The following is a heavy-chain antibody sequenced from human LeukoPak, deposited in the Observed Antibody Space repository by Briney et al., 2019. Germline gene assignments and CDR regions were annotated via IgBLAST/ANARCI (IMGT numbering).Heavy chain of an antibody. CDR3: ARVRSFCSNRRGTYYYYMDV. Sequence: GESLRLSCAVSGFPFSSYWMSWVRQPPGKGLEWVAYIKQGGSGKDYVYSVKGRFTISRDNAKNSLYLQMNSLRAEDTAVYYCARVRSFCSNRRGTYYYYMDVWGKGTTVTVSS. V-gene: IGHV3-7*01. D-gene: IGHD2-8*01. J-gene: IGHJ6*03. CDR2: IKQGGSGK. CDR1: GFPFSSYW.